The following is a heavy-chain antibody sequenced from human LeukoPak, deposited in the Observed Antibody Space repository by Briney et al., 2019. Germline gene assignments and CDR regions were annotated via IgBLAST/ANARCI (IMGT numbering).Heavy chain of an antibody. CDR2: ISTYDHDT. V-gene: IGHV1-18*01. CDR1: GYTFTNYG. D-gene: IGHD2-15*01. CDR3: VRDYFCSGGTCDDCFDP. J-gene: IGHJ5*02. Sequence: ASVKVSCKASGYTFTNYGISWVRQAPGQGLEWMAWISTYDHDTNYTQKFRGRVTMTTDTSTSTAYMELRSLGSDDTAVYYCVRDYFCSGGTCDDCFDPWGQGTLVTVSS.